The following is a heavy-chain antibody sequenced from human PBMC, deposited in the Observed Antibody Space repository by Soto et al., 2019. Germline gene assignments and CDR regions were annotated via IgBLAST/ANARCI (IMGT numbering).Heavy chain of an antibody. V-gene: IGHV4-30-4*01. CDR1: GGSMSRGDYY. CDR2: IYHTGST. Sequence: SETLSLTCTVSGGSMSRGDYYWSWIRQPPGKGLEWIGFIYHTGSTYYSPSLKNRVAISVDTSKNQFSLKLSSVTAADTAVYYCARRYGYSFDYWGQGTLVTVSS. J-gene: IGHJ4*02. CDR3: ARRYGYSFDY. D-gene: IGHD1-1*01.